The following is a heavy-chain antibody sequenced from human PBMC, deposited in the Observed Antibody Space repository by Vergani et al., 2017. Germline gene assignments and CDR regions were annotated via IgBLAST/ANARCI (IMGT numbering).Heavy chain of an antibody. CDR3: ARRGYSGYDYVFNQNDYDSSGYYFDY. J-gene: IGHJ4*02. CDR1: GGSISSGDYY. V-gene: IGHV4-30-4*08. D-gene: IGHD5-12*01. Sequence: QVQLQESGPGLVKPSQTLSLTCTVSGGSISSGDYYWSWIRQPPGKGLEWIGYIYYSGSTYYNPSLKSRVTISVDTSKNQFALKLSSVTAADTAVYYCARRGYSGYDYVFNQNDYDSSGYYFDYWGQGTLVTVSS. CDR2: IYYSGST.